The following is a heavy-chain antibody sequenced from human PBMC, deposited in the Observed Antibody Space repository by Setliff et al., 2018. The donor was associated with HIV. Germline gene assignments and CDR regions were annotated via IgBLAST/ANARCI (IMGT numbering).Heavy chain of an antibody. J-gene: IGHJ4*02. Sequence: LSLTCSVSGVSITTDGYYWSWIRHYPGKGLEWIGYMYHSGSTYYNASLASRLIMSLDPSKNQFSLKLNSMTAADTAMYYCAGGRYFRDIRDSRFDFWGRECWSPSPQ. CDR3: AGGRYFRDIRDSRFDF. CDR1: GVSITTDGYY. V-gene: IGHV4-31*03. D-gene: IGHD3-9*01. CDR2: MYHSGST.